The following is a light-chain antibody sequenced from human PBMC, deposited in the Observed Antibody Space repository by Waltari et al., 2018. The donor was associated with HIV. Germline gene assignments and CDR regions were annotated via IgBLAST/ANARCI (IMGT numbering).Light chain of an antibody. CDR2: RNY. J-gene: IGLJ2*01. Sequence: QSVLTQSPSASGTPGQRVTISCSGSSSNIGSSSVYWYQKVPGTAPKLLIYRNYQRPSGVPDRFSGSKSGTTASLAISGLRSEDEADYYCAVWDDGLSGVVCGGGTKLTVL. V-gene: IGLV1-47*01. CDR1: SSNIGSSS. CDR3: AVWDDGLSGVV.